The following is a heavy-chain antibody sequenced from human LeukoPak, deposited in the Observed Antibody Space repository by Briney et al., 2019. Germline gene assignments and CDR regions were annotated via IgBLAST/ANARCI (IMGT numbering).Heavy chain of an antibody. Sequence: ASVKVSCKASGGTFSSYAISWVRQAPGQGLEWMGWNNPNSGDTHYVQKFQGRVTMTRDTSISTAYMELSRLRSDDTAVYYCARSDWAYYFDYWGQGALVTVSS. CDR3: ARSDWAYYFDY. CDR1: GGTFSSYA. CDR2: NNPNSGDT. J-gene: IGHJ4*02. V-gene: IGHV1-2*02. D-gene: IGHD3/OR15-3a*01.